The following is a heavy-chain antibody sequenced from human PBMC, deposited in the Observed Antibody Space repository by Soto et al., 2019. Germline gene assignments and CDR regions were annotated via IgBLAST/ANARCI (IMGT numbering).Heavy chain of an antibody. CDR3: AKGDCSGSRCYRGFDY. V-gene: IGHV3-23*01. CDR2: VSASGSIT. J-gene: IGHJ4*02. D-gene: IGHD2-15*01. Sequence: GGSLRLSCAASGFTFSSYDMNWVRQAPGKGLEWVSGVSASGSITSYADSAKGRFTISRDNAKNTVFLQMTGLRAEDTAVYFCAKGDCSGSRCYRGFDYWGQGTLVTVSS. CDR1: GFTFSSYD.